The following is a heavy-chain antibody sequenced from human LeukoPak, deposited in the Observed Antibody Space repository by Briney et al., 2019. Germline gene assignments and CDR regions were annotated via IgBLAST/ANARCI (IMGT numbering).Heavy chain of an antibody. CDR2: IYHSGST. CDR1: GCSISSGYY. Sequence: SETLSLTCAVSGCSISSGYYWGWIRQPPGKGLEWIGSIYHSGSTYYNPSLKSRVTISVDTSKNQFSLKLSSVTAADTAVYYCARHPPSKWFDPWGQGTLVTVSS. V-gene: IGHV4-38-2*01. CDR3: ARHPPSKWFDP. J-gene: IGHJ5*02.